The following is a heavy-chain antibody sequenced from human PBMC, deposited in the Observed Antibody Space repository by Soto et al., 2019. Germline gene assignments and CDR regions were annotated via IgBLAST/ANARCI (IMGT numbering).Heavy chain of an antibody. Sequence: GESLKISCKGSGYSFTSYWIGWVRQMPGKSLEWMGIIYPGDSDTRYSPSFQGQVTISADKSISTAYLQWSSLKALDTALYYCARMYYDFWSGQDNNWFNPWGQGTLVTVS. CDR1: GYSFTSYW. D-gene: IGHD3-3*01. J-gene: IGHJ5*02. V-gene: IGHV5-51*01. CDR2: IYPGDSDT. CDR3: ARMYYDFWSGQDNNWFNP.